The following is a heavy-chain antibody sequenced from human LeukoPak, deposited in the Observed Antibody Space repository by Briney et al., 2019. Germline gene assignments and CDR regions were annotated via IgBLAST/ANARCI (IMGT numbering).Heavy chain of an antibody. J-gene: IGHJ3*02. CDR3: AREGARWEPSFSAFDI. CDR1: GGAFSSSDYY. D-gene: IGHD1-26*01. CDR2: IYYSGST. Sequence: ASETLSLTCTVSGGAFSSSDYYWAWIRQPPGKGLEWIGYIYYSGSTSYNPSLKSRVTISVDTSKNQFSLKLSSVTAADTAVYYCAREGARWEPSFSAFDIWGQGTMVTVSS. V-gene: IGHV4-61*08.